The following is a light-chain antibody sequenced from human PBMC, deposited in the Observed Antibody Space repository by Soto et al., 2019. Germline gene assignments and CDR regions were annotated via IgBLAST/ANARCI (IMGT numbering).Light chain of an antibody. CDR1: QSVNTW. CDR2: GAS. Sequence: DIPMTQSPSTLSASVGDRATITCRASQSVNTWVAWYQQKPGTAPKLLIYGASNLKSGVTSRFSGSGSGTQFSITISSPQPDDSATYYCQRYNNYSPWTFGKGTKVEIK. J-gene: IGKJ1*01. V-gene: IGKV1-5*01. CDR3: QRYNNYSPWT.